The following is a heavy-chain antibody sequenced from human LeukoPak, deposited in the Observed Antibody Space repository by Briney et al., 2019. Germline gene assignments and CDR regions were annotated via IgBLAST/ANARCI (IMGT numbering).Heavy chain of an antibody. D-gene: IGHD6-19*01. CDR2: IWYDGSNK. J-gene: IGHJ4*02. Sequence: SGGSLRLSCAASGFTFSSYGMHWVRQAPGKGLEWVAVIWYDGSNKYYADSVKGRFTISRDNSKNTLYLQMNSLRAEDTAVYYCARDGIAVAGDKFDYWGQGTLVTVSS. V-gene: IGHV3-33*01. CDR1: GFTFSSYG. CDR3: ARDGIAVAGDKFDY.